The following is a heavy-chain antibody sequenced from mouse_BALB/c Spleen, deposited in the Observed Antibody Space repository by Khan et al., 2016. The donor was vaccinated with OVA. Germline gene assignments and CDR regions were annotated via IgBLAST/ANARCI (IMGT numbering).Heavy chain of an antibody. D-gene: IGHD1-1*01. Sequence: EVQLQESGPGLVKPSQSLSLTCTVTGYSITSDYAWNWIRQFPGNKLEWMGYISYSGSTSYNPSLKSRISITRDTSKNQFFLQLNSVTTEDTATYYCARSYVNYLDYWGHGTTLTVSS. CDR2: ISYSGST. J-gene: IGHJ2*01. V-gene: IGHV3-2*02. CDR1: GYSITSDYA. CDR3: ARSYVNYLDY.